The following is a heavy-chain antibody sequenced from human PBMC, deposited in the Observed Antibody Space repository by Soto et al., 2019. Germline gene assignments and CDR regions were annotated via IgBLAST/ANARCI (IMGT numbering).Heavy chain of an antibody. J-gene: IGHJ3*02. D-gene: IGHD6-13*01. CDR2: IYYSGIT. V-gene: IGHV4-39*01. CDR3: ARHLRSTSWLPSGFEI. CDR1: GDSISSSSYF. Sequence: QLQLQESGPGLVKPSETLSLTCTVSGDSISSSSYFWAWIRQSPGKGLEWIGSIYYSGITYFNPSLRSRVTMSVDRAKNQFSLSLSSVTAADSAVYFCARHLRSTSWLPSGFEIWGHGAKVAVSS.